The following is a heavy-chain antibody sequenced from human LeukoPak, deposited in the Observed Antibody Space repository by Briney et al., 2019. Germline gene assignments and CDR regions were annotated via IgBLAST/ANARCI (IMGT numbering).Heavy chain of an antibody. CDR2: VYYSGST. Sequence: SETLSLTCTVSGGSISSFYWSWIRQPPGKGLEYIGYVYYSGSTNYSPSLKSRVTISVDTSKNQFSLKLSSVTAADTAVYYCARGERPGPDYWGQGTLVTVSS. J-gene: IGHJ4*02. V-gene: IGHV4-59*01. CDR3: ARGERPGPDY. CDR1: GGSISSFY. D-gene: IGHD6-25*01.